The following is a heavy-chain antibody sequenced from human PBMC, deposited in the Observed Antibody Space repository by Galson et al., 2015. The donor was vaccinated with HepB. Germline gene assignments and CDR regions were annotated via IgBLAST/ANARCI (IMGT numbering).Heavy chain of an antibody. J-gene: IGHJ4*02. V-gene: IGHV5-51*01. CDR3: ARSRERAYSYGPGIGL. CDR1: GYSFTSYW. D-gene: IGHD3-10*01. Sequence: QSGAEVKKPGESLKISCKASGYSFTSYWIVWVRQMPGKGLEWMGIIYPGDSDIRYSPSFEGQVTMSADKSISTAYLQWSSLKASDTAVYYCARSRERAYSYGPGIGLWGQGTLVTVSS. CDR2: IYPGDSDI.